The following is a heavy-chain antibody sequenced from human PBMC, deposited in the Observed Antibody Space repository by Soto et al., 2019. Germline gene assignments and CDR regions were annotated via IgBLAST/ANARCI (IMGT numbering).Heavy chain of an antibody. V-gene: IGHV3-49*03. Sequence: GGSLRLSCTASGFTFGDSAMIRFLQAPGKGREWVGFIRSKAYGGTTEYAASVKGRFTISRDDSKSIAYLQMNSLKTEDTAVYYCTRLGIAVALDYWGQGTLVTVSS. CDR1: GFTFGDSA. D-gene: IGHD6-19*01. J-gene: IGHJ4*02. CDR2: IRSKAYGGTT. CDR3: TRLGIAVALDY.